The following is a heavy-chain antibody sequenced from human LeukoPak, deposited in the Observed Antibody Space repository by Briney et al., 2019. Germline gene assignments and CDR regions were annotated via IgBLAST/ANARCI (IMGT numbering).Heavy chain of an antibody. CDR3: ARIVITPRFDP. V-gene: IGHV4-34*01. Sequence: SETLSLTCAVYGGSFSCYYWSWIRQPPGKGLEWIGEINHSGSTNYNPSLKSRVTISVDTSKNQFSLKLSSVTAADTAVYYCARIVITPRFDPWGQGTLVTVSS. D-gene: IGHD3-22*01. J-gene: IGHJ5*02. CDR1: GGSFSCYY. CDR2: INHSGST.